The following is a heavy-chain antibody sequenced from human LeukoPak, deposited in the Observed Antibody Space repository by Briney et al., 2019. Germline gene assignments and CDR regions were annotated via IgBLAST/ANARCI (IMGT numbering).Heavy chain of an antibody. Sequence: GGSLRLSCAASGFTFSSYAMSWVRQAPGKGLEWVSAISGSGSSTYYADSVKGRFTISRDNSKNTLYLQMNSLRAEDTAVYYCARTLTSGSYRFDYWGQGTLVTVSS. D-gene: IGHD1-26*01. CDR3: ARTLTSGSYRFDY. V-gene: IGHV3-23*01. J-gene: IGHJ4*02. CDR1: GFTFSSYA. CDR2: ISGSGSST.